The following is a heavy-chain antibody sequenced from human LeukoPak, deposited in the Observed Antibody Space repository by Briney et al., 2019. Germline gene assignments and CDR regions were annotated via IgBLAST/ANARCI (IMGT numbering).Heavy chain of an antibody. CDR1: GFTFSSYW. Sequence: PGGSLRLSCAASGFTFSSYWMFWVRQAPGKGLVWVSRVNSDGTSTNYADSVKGRFTVSRDNAKNTLYLQMNSLRAEDTAIYYCAREDDWNYEDYWGQGTLVTVSS. CDR3: AREDDWNYEDY. J-gene: IGHJ4*02. V-gene: IGHV3-74*01. D-gene: IGHD1-7*01. CDR2: VNSDGTST.